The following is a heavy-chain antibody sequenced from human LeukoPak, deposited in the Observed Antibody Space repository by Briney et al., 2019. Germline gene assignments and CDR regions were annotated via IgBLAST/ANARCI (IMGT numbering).Heavy chain of an antibody. CDR2: IDPSDSYT. V-gene: IGHV5-10-1*01. J-gene: IGHJ4*02. CDR1: GYSFTSYE. D-gene: IGHD5-12*01. CDR3: ARVNSGDDPALY. Sequence: GVARRISSQGSGYSFTSYEITWVRPMPGKGLEWMGRIDPSDSYTTYSPPCQGHVTLSADKSISTAYLQWSSLKASDTAMYYGARVNSGDDPALYWGQGTLVTVSS.